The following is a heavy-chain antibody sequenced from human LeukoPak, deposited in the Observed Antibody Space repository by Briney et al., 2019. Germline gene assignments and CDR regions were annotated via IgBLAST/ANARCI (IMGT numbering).Heavy chain of an antibody. CDR1: GGSISSSSYY. J-gene: IGHJ4*02. CDR2: IYYSGST. Sequence: PSETLSLTCTVSGGSISSSSYYWGWIRQPPGKGLEWIGSIYYSGSTYYNPSLKSRVTISVDTSKNQFSLKLSSVTAADTAVYYCARVRYSYGYSQYYFDYWGQGTLVTVSS. V-gene: IGHV4-39*07. D-gene: IGHD5-18*01. CDR3: ARVRYSYGYSQYYFDY.